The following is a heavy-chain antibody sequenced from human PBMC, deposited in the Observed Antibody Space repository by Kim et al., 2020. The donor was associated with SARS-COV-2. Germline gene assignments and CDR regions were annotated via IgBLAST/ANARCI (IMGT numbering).Heavy chain of an antibody. CDR1: GGSFSGYY. D-gene: IGHD2-15*01. CDR2: INHSGST. J-gene: IGHJ6*02. Sequence: SETLSLTCAVYGGSFSGYYWSWIRQPPGKGLEWIGEINHSGSTNYNPSLKSRVTISVDTSKNQFSLKLSSVTAADTAVYYCAKVHTARSPVVVAATPPGYYYYGMDVWGQGTTVTVSS. V-gene: IGHV4-34*01. CDR3: AKVHTARSPVVVAATPPGYYYYGMDV.